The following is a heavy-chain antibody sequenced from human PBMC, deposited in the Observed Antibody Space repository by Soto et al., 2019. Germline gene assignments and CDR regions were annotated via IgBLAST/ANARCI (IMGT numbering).Heavy chain of an antibody. CDR1: GYIFVNYG. CDR2: ISPYTGNT. CDR3: VMVDNYVTPTPQDV. V-gene: IGHV1-18*01. Sequence: QVQLVQSGDEVKKPGASVKVSCKASGYIFVNYGIAWVRQAPGQGLEWMGWISPYTGNTHSATKVQGRLTMTTDTSTSTAYMDLGSLTSDDTAVYYFVMVDNYVTPTPQDVWGQATTVTVSS. D-gene: IGHD3-16*01. J-gene: IGHJ6*02.